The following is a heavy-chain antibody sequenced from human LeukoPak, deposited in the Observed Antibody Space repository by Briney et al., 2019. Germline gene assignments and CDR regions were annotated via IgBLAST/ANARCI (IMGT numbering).Heavy chain of an antibody. CDR3: ARHYASGTYCNPLGY. D-gene: IGHD3-10*01. V-gene: IGHV5-51*01. Sequence: GESLKISCQGSGHSFTTNWIAWVRQMPGKGLEWMGTIYPGDSDTRYSPSFRGQVTISADKSISTTYLQWSSLKASDTAMYYCARHYASGTYCNPLGYWGQGTLVTVSS. CDR1: GHSFTTNW. J-gene: IGHJ4*02. CDR2: IYPGDSDT.